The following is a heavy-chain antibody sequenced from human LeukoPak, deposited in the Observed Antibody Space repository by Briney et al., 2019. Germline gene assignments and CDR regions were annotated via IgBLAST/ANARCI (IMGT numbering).Heavy chain of an antibody. CDR3: ARFGSSYYDSSGYFMSFDY. CDR1: GGTFSSYA. Sequence: SVKVSCKASGGTFSSYAISWVRQAPGQGLEWMGGIIPIFGTANYAQKFQGRVAITTDESTSTAYMELSSLRSEDTAVYYCARFGSSYYDSSGYFMSFDYWGQGTLVTVSS. V-gene: IGHV1-69*05. D-gene: IGHD3-22*01. J-gene: IGHJ4*02. CDR2: IIPIFGTA.